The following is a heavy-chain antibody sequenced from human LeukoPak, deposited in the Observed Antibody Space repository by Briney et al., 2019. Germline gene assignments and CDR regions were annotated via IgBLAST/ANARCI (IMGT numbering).Heavy chain of an antibody. CDR2: ISSSSSYI. V-gene: IGHV3-21*01. Sequence: GGSLRLSCAASGFTFSSYSMNWVPQAPGKGLEWLSSISSSSSYIYYADSVKGRFTISRDNAKNSLYLQMNSLRAEDTAVYYCARGGYGANDAFDIWGQGTMVTVSS. CDR1: GFTFSSYS. D-gene: IGHD4-17*01. J-gene: IGHJ3*02. CDR3: ARGGYGANDAFDI.